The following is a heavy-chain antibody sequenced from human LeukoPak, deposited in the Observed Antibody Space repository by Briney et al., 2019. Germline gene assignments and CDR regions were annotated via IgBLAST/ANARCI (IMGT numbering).Heavy chain of an antibody. Sequence: SETLSLTCTVSGGSISSYYWSWIRQPPGKGLEWIGYIYYSGSTNYNPSLKSRVTISVDTSKNQFSLKLSSVTAADTAVYYCARAYGTYYDFWSGSPYAYYFDYWGQGTLVTVSS. J-gene: IGHJ4*02. CDR3: ARAYGTYYDFWSGSPYAYYFDY. CDR2: IYYSGST. CDR1: GGSISSYY. D-gene: IGHD3-3*01. V-gene: IGHV4-59*01.